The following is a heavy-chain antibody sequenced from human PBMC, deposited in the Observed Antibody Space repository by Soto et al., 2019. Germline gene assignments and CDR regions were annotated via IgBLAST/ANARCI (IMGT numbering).Heavy chain of an antibody. CDR2: IYSGGST. Sequence: SCAASGFTVSSNYMSWVRQAPGKGLEWVSVIYSGGSTYYADSVKGRFTISRDNSKNTLYLQMNSLRAEDTAVYYCARCGSGWSYYFDYWGQGTLVTVSS. D-gene: IGHD6-19*01. CDR1: GFTVSSNY. V-gene: IGHV3-66*01. CDR3: ARCGSGWSYYFDY. J-gene: IGHJ4*02.